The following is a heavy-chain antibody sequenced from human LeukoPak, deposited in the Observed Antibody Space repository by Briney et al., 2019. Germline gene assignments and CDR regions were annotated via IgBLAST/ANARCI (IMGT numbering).Heavy chain of an antibody. V-gene: IGHV4-30-4*01. CDR2: IYYSGST. D-gene: IGHD2-15*01. CDR1: GGSISSGDYY. Sequence: SETLSLTCTVSGGSISSGDYYWSWIRQPPGKGLEWIGYIYYSGSTYYNPSLKSRVTISADTSKNQFSLKLSSVTAADTAVYYCARVDCSGGSCYYPSWFDPWGQGTLVTVSS. CDR3: ARVDCSGGSCYYPSWFDP. J-gene: IGHJ5*02.